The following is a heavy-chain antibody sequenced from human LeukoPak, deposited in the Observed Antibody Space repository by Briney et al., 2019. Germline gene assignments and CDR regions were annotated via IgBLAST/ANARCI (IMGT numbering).Heavy chain of an antibody. Sequence: GGSLRLSCAAYGFTFSSYSMNWVRQAPGKGLEWVSSISSSSSYIYYADSVKGRFTISRDNAKNSLYLQMNSLRAEDTAVYYCARDMSWELHAFDIWGQGTMVTVSS. CDR1: GFTFSSYS. D-gene: IGHD1-26*01. CDR2: ISSSSSYI. V-gene: IGHV3-21*01. CDR3: ARDMSWELHAFDI. J-gene: IGHJ3*02.